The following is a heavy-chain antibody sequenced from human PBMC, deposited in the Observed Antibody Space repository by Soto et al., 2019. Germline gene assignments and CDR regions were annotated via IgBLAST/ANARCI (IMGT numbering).Heavy chain of an antibody. CDR2: INHSGST. J-gene: IGHJ4*02. D-gene: IGHD5-18*01. Sequence: SETLSLTCAVYGGSFSGYYWSRIRQPPGKGLEWIGEINHSGSTNYNPSLKSRVTISVDTSKNQFSLKLNSVTAADTAVYYCARALGYTYGHLPIDYWGQGTLVTVSS. CDR1: GGSFSGYY. V-gene: IGHV4-34*01. CDR3: ARALGYTYGHLPIDY.